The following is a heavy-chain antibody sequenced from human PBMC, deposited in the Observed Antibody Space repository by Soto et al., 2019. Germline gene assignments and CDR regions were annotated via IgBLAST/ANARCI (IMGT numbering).Heavy chain of an antibody. Sequence: QITLKESGPTLVKPTQTLTLTCTFSGFSLSTSGVGVGWIRQPPGKALEWLALIYWDDDKRYSPSLKSRLTITKDTSKDQVVLTMTNMDPVDTATYYCARDKGFYDSSGYSHDYFDYWGQGTLVTVSS. J-gene: IGHJ4*02. CDR1: GFSLSTSGVG. V-gene: IGHV2-5*02. CDR3: ARDKGFYDSSGYSHDYFDY. D-gene: IGHD3-22*01. CDR2: IYWDDDK.